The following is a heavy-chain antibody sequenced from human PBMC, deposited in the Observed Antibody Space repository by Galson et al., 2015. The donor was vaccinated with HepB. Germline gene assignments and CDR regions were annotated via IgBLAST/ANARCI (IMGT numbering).Heavy chain of an antibody. Sequence: ETLSLTCAVYGDSFNDYHWSWIRQPPGKGLEWIGEINHSGGTNYNSSLKSRATMSVDTPKKQLSLRLSSVTAADTAVYFCAINGSGNYGDYFAYWGRGTLVTVSS. V-gene: IGHV4-34*01. J-gene: IGHJ4*02. CDR2: INHSGGT. CDR1: GDSFNDYH. CDR3: AINGSGNYGDYFAY. D-gene: IGHD3-10*01.